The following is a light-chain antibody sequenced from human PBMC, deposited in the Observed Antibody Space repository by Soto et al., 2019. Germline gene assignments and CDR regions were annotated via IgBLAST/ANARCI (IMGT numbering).Light chain of an antibody. V-gene: IGKV1-39*01. CDR1: QSISSY. Sequence: DIQVTPAPASLSASVGGRVTIPCRASQSISSYLNWLQQKPGKAPQVMIYAASSLQSGVPSRFSGSGSGTDFTLTISSLQPEDLATYYCRRTYSTVLSFGGGTKVDI. CDR3: RRTYSTVLS. CDR2: AAS. J-gene: IGKJ4*01.